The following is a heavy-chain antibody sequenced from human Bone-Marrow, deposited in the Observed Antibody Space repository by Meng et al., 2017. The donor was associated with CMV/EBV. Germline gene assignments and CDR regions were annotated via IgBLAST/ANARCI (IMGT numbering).Heavy chain of an antibody. Sequence: FAVFVACLSGSDWWTWVTPPRGNGLEWSGEISHSGRSNYTPSVKSRVTISVDKSKKQFSLKVSSVTAADTAVYYCARNHGKSDFDYWGQGTLVTVSS. CDR1: VACLSGSDW. CDR3: ARNHGKSDFDY. CDR2: ISHSGRS. J-gene: IGHJ4*02. V-gene: IGHV4-4*02. D-gene: IGHD1-14*01.